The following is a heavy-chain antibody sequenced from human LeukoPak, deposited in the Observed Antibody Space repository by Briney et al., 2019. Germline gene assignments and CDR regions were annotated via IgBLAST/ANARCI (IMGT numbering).Heavy chain of an antibody. V-gene: IGHV1-46*01. CDR1: GYTFTSYY. J-gene: IGHJ5*02. CDR2: INPSGGST. Sequence: GASVKVSCKASGYTFTSYYMHWVRQAPGQGLEWMGIINPSGGSTSYAQKFQGRVTMTRDTSTSTAYMELSRLRSDDTAVYYCARVSGWYLAWGQGTLVTVSS. CDR3: ARVSGWYLA. D-gene: IGHD6-19*01.